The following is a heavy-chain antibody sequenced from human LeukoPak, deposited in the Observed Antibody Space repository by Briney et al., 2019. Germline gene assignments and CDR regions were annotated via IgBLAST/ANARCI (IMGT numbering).Heavy chain of an antibody. CDR1: GFTFSDYY. J-gene: IGHJ3*02. CDR2: ISSSSSYT. Sequence: GGSLRLSCAASGFTFSDYYMSWIRQAPGKGLEWVSYISSSSSYTNYADSVKGRFTTSRDNAKNSLYLQMNSLRAEDTAVYYCATYATWGPFDAFDIWGQGTMVTVSS. D-gene: IGHD7-27*01. CDR3: ATYATWGPFDAFDI. V-gene: IGHV3-11*06.